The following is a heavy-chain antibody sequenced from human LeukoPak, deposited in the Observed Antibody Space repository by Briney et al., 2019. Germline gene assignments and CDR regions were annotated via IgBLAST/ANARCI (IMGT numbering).Heavy chain of an antibody. CDR1: GFTLSSYW. CDR3: ASVGVAGSAFDY. V-gene: IGHV3-74*01. CDR2: INSDGSST. Sequence: GGSLRLSCAASGFTLSSYWMHWVRQAPGKGLVWVSRINSDGSSTSYADSVKGRFTIPRDNAKNTLYLQMNSLRAEDTAVYYCASVGVAGSAFDYWGQGSLVTVSS. D-gene: IGHD6-19*01. J-gene: IGHJ4*02.